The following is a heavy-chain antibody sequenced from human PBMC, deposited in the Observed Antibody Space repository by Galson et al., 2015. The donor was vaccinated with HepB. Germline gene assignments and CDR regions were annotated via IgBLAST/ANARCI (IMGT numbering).Heavy chain of an antibody. V-gene: IGHV2-5*01. CDR3: GRTHDIVILAAAHHGWFDP. CDR1: GFSLSTSGVG. D-gene: IGHD2/OR15-2a*01. J-gene: IGHJ5*02. Sequence: PALVKPTQTLTLTCTFSGFSLSTSGVGVGWIRQPPGKALEWLALIYWNDDKRYSPSLKSRLTITKDTDKNQVVLTMTNMDPVDTATYFWGRTHDIVILAAAHHGWFDPWGRGTLLTVSS. CDR2: IYWNDDK.